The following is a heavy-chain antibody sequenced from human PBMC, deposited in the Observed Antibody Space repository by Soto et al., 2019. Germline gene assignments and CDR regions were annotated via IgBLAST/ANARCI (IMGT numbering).Heavy chain of an antibody. Sequence: PSETLSLTCTISGGSISGFYWGWIRQPPGKGLEWIGNIYYSGSANYDPSLRSRVTISLNTSKNQFSLNLNSVTAADTAIYYYARWTYCGGDCYWLDCWAQGTLVTVSS. J-gene: IGHJ4*02. CDR1: GGSISGFY. V-gene: IGHV4-59*01. CDR2: IYYSGSA. D-gene: IGHD2-21*02. CDR3: ARWTYCGGDCYWLDC.